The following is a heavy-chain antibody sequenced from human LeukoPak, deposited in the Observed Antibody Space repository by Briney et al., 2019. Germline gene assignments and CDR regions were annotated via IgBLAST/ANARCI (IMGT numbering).Heavy chain of an antibody. D-gene: IGHD1-20*01. CDR3: ARDRVTGTTD. CDR1: GGSIDSYY. Sequence: SETLSLTCTVSGGSIDSYYWSWIRQPPGKGLEWIGYIYYSGSTNYNPSLKSRVTISVDTSKNQFSLKLSSVTAADTAVYYCARDRVTGTTDWGQGTLVTVSS. V-gene: IGHV4-59*01. CDR2: IYYSGST. J-gene: IGHJ4*02.